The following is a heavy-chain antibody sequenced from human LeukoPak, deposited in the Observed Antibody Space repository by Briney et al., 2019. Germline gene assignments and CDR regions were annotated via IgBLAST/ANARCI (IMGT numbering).Heavy chain of an antibody. CDR2: FDPEDGET. CDR1: GYTLTELS. D-gene: IGHD1-26*01. J-gene: IGHJ6*02. Sequence: ASVKVSCKVSGYTLTELSMHWVRQAPGKGLEWMGGFDPEDGETIYAQKFQGRVTMTEDTSTDTAYMELSSLRSEDTAVYYCATWRELLNDYYYYGMDVWGQGTTVTVSS. V-gene: IGHV1-24*01. CDR3: ATWRELLNDYYYYGMDV.